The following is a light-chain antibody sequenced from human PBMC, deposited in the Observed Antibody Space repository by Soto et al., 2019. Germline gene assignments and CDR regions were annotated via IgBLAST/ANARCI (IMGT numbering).Light chain of an antibody. V-gene: IGKV1-5*01. Sequence: PYTLSXSVGDRATITCRSSQSISSWLAWYQQKTGKAPKLLIYDASSLESGVPSRLSGSGSGKEFTITISSLQPDDFATYYCQQYNSYSWTFGQGTKVDIK. J-gene: IGKJ1*01. CDR3: QQYNSYSWT. CDR2: DAS. CDR1: QSISSW.